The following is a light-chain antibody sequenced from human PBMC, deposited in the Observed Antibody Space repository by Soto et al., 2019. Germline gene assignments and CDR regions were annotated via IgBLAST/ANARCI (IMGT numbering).Light chain of an antibody. CDR2: TTS. Sequence: EIVMTQSPATLSVSPGERITISCRASQTVGSNLAWYQQKPGQAPRLLIYTTSSRATGVPAKFSGSGSGTEFTLTIDSLQSEDFVLYYCRQYNSWPRTFSQGTKVDIK. J-gene: IGKJ1*01. V-gene: IGKV3-15*01. CDR3: RQYNSWPRT. CDR1: QTVGSN.